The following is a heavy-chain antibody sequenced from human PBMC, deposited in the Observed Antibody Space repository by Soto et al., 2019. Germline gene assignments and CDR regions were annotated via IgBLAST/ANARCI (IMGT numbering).Heavy chain of an antibody. CDR3: ARDELAVAHYFDY. J-gene: IGHJ4*02. D-gene: IGHD6-19*01. CDR1: GYTFTSYG. Sequence: ASVKVSCKASGYTFTSYGISWVRQAPGQGLEWMGWISAYNGNTNYAQKLQGRVTITTDTSTSTAYMELSSLRSEDTAVYYCARDELAVAHYFDYWGQGTLVTVSS. CDR2: ISAYNGNT. V-gene: IGHV1-18*01.